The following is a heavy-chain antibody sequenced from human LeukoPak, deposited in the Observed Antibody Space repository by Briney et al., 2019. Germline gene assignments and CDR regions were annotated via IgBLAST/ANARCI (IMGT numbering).Heavy chain of an antibody. CDR1: GFTFSSYG. V-gene: IGHV3-30-3*01. D-gene: IGHD6-19*01. Sequence: GRSLRLSCAASGFTFSSYGMHWVRQAPGKGLEWVAVISYDGSDKYYADSVKGRFTISRDNSKNTLYLQMNSLRAEDTAVYYCARPAGTYDYSYGMDVWGQGTTVTVSS. J-gene: IGHJ6*02. CDR2: ISYDGSDK. CDR3: ARPAGTYDYSYGMDV.